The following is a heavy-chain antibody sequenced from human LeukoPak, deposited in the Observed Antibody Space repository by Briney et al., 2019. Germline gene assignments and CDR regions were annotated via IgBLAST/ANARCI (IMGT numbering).Heavy chain of an antibody. CDR2: ISGDGGST. CDR1: GFTFDDYA. J-gene: IGHJ1*01. CDR3: AKDSSGYYYVFQH. Sequence: GGSLRLSCAASGFTFDDYAMHWVRQAPGKGLEWVSLISGDGGSTYYGDSVKGRFTISRDNSRNSLYLQMNSLGTEDTALYYCAKDSSGYYYVFQHWGQGTLVTVSS. D-gene: IGHD3-22*01. V-gene: IGHV3-43*02.